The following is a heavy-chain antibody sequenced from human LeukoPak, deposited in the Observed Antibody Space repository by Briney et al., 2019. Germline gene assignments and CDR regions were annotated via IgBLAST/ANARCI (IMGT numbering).Heavy chain of an antibody. Sequence: SETLSLTCALYGGSFSGYYWSWIRQPPGKGLEWIGEINHSGSTNYNPSLKSRVTISVDTSKNQFSLKLSSVTAADTAVYYCAREQYQLYYFDYWGQGTLVTVSS. V-gene: IGHV4-34*01. CDR1: GGSFSGYY. CDR3: AREQYQLYYFDY. D-gene: IGHD2-2*01. CDR2: INHSGST. J-gene: IGHJ4*02.